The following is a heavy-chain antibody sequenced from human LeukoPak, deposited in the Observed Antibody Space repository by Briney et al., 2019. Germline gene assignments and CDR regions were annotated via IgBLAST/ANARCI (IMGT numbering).Heavy chain of an antibody. V-gene: IGHV3-74*01. CDR1: GFTFSSYW. CDR2: IDNDGSST. D-gene: IGHD4-23*01. J-gene: IGHJ4*02. CDR3: ARGAYGGKGFDY. Sequence: QPGGSLRLSCAASGFTFSSYWMHWVRQAPGKGLLWISRIDNDGSSTTYADFVKGRFTISRDNGKNTLYLQMNSLRAEDTAVYYCARGAYGGKGFDYWGQGTLVTVSS.